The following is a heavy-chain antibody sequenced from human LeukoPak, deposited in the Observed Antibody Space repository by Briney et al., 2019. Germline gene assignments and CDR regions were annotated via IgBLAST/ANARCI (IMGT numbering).Heavy chain of an antibody. Sequence: SETLSLTCTVSGGSISSYYWSWIRQPPGKGLEWIGYVYYSGSTNYNPSLKSRVTISVDTSKNQFSLKLSSVTAADTAVYYCARETGIGDAFDIWGQSTMVTVSS. J-gene: IGHJ3*02. CDR2: VYYSGST. CDR3: ARETGIGDAFDI. D-gene: IGHD3-10*01. CDR1: GGSISSYY. V-gene: IGHV4-59*08.